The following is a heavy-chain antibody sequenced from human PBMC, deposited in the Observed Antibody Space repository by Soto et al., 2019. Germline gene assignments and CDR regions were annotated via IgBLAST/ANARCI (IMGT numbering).Heavy chain of an antibody. J-gene: IGHJ3*02. CDR1: GFTFSSYG. Sequence: PGVSLRLSFAASGFTFSSYGMHWVRQAPGKGLEWVAVIWYDGSNKYYADSVKGRFTISRDNSKNTLYLQMNSLRAEDTAVYYCARDSSRSSSTTQVASDIWGQGTMVTVSS. CDR2: IWYDGSNK. V-gene: IGHV3-33*01. D-gene: IGHD2-2*01. CDR3: ARDSSRSSSTTQVASDI.